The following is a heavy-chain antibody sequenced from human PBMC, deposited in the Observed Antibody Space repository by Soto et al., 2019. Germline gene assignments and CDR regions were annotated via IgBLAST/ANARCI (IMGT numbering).Heavy chain of an antibody. Sequence: GESLKISCKGSGYSFTKYWISWVRQMPGKGLEWMGRIDPSYSYINYSPSFQGHVTISADKSINTAYLQWDSLKASDTAIYYCARPANTVADHFDIWGQGTPVTVSS. J-gene: IGHJ4*02. CDR2: IDPSYSYI. CDR3: ARPANTVADHFDI. V-gene: IGHV5-10-1*01. CDR1: GYSFTKYW. D-gene: IGHD4-17*01.